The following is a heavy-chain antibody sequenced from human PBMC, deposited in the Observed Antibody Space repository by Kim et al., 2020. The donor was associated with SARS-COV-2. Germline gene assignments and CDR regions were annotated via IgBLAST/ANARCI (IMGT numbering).Heavy chain of an antibody. J-gene: IGHJ4*02. CDR2: ISYDGSNK. V-gene: IGHV3-33*05. CDR3: ARATIAAAGTRGEDY. CDR1: GFTFSSYG. Sequence: GESLKISCAASGFTFSSYGMHWVRQAPGKGLEWVAVISYDGSNKYYADSVKGRFTISRDNSKNTLYLQMNSLRAEDTAVYYCARATIAAAGTRGEDYWGQ. D-gene: IGHD6-13*01.